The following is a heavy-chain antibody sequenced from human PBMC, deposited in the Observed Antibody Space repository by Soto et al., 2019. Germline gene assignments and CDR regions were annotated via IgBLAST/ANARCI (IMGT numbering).Heavy chain of an antibody. J-gene: IGHJ3*02. CDR3: TAEYYSATAHDAIDI. D-gene: IGHD3-10*01. CDR2: IRGKASSYAT. Sequence: EVQLVESGGGLVQPGGSLKLSCAAYGFTFGGSAMHWVRQASGKGLEWVGRIRGKASSYATSYAASVKGRITISSDDSKYRAYLQMNSLKPKDTPVYYYTAEYYSATAHDAIDIWGQGTMVTVSS. V-gene: IGHV3-73*02. CDR1: GFTFGGSA.